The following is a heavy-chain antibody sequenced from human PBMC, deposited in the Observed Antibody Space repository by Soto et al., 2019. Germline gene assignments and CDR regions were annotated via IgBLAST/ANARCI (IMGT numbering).Heavy chain of an antibody. D-gene: IGHD3-9*01. CDR3: ARPADWLAGRYYYYMDV. Sequence: GGSLRLSCAASGFTFSSYSMNWVRQAPGKGLEWVSSISSSSSYIYYADSVKGRFTISRDNAKNSLYLQMNSLRAEDTAVYYCARPADWLAGRYYYYMDVWGKGTTVTVSS. CDR1: GFTFSSYS. CDR2: ISSSSSYI. J-gene: IGHJ6*03. V-gene: IGHV3-21*01.